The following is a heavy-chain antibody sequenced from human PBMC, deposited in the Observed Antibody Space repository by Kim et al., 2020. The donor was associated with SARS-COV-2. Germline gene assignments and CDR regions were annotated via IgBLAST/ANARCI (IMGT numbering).Heavy chain of an antibody. J-gene: IGHJ2*01. V-gene: IGHV4-59*01. Sequence: PSLKSRITISVDTSKNQFSLKLSSVTAADTAVYYCARDLVYGDYGWYFDLWGRGTLVTVSS. D-gene: IGHD4-17*01. CDR3: ARDLVYGDYGWYFDL.